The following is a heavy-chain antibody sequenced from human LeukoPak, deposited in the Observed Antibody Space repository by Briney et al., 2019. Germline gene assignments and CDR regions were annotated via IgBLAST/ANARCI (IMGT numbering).Heavy chain of an antibody. J-gene: IGHJ6*02. Sequence: PSETLSLTCTVSGGSINSGSYYWSWIRQPAGKGLEWIGRIYTSGSTNYNPSLKSRVTISVDTSKNQFSLKLSSVTAADTAVYYCAREVYYYGSGMEGYYYYGMDVWGQGTTVTVSS. CDR1: GGSINSGSYY. CDR2: IYTSGST. CDR3: AREVYYYGSGMEGYYYYGMDV. V-gene: IGHV4-61*02. D-gene: IGHD3-10*01.